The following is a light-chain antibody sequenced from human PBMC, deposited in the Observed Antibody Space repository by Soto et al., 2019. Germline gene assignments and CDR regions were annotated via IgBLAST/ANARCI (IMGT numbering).Light chain of an antibody. CDR2: DAY. Sequence: DIQMTQSPSTLSASVGDRVTITCRASQSISRWLAWYQQKPGKAPKLLIYDAYSLESGVPSRFSGSGSGTEFTLTLSSRQPDDFATYYCQQFQGTFGGGTKVEIK. CDR3: QQFQGT. V-gene: IGKV1-5*01. CDR1: QSISRW. J-gene: IGKJ4*01.